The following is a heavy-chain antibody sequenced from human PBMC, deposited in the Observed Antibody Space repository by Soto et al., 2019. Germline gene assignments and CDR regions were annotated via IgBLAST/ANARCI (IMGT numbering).Heavy chain of an antibody. D-gene: IGHD2-21*02. CDR1: GFTFSSYG. CDR2: IWYDGSDK. J-gene: IGHJ2*01. V-gene: IGHV3-33*01. CDR3: AREGRPVVTATQPYWYFEL. Sequence: QVQLVESGGGVVQPGRSLRLSCAASGFTFSSYGMHWVRQAPGKGLEWVAVIWYDGSDKYYADSVKGRFTISRDNSKNTLYLQMNSLRAEDTAVYYCAREGRPVVTATQPYWYFELWGRGTLVTVSS.